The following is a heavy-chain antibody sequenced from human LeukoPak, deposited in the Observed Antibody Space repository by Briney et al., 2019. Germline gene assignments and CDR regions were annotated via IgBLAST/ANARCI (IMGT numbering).Heavy chain of an antibody. V-gene: IGHV4-34*01. J-gene: IGHJ4*02. CDR3: ARGRQGYFDY. Sequence: SETLSLTCAVYGGSFSVYYWSWIRQPPGKGLEWIGEINHSGSTNYNPSLKSRVTISVDTSKNQFSLKLSSVTAADTAVYYCARGRQGYFDYWGQGTLVTVSS. CDR1: GGSFSVYY. CDR2: INHSGST. D-gene: IGHD6-25*01.